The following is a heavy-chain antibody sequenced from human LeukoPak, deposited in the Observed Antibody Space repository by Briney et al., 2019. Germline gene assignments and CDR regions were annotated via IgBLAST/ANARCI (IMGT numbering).Heavy chain of an antibody. CDR2: IYYSGST. D-gene: IGHD2-2*01. J-gene: IGHJ4*02. CDR1: GGSISSSSYY. CDR3: ARDGCSSTSCHTLDY. Sequence: PSETLSLTCTVSGGSISSSSYYWGWIRQPPGKGLEWIGSIYYSGSTYYNPSLKSRVTISVDTSKNQFSLKLSSVTAADTAVYYCARDGCSSTSCHTLDYWGQGTLVTVSS. V-gene: IGHV4-39*07.